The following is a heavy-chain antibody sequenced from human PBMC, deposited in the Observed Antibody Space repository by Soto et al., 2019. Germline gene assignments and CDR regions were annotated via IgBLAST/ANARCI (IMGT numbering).Heavy chain of an antibody. J-gene: IGHJ4*02. CDR1: GFTFSSYA. Sequence: EVQLLESGGGLVQPGGSLRLSCAASGFTFSSYAMSWVRQAPGKGLEWVSAISGSGGSTYYADSVKGRFTISRDNSKNTLYLQMNSLRAEDTAVYYCAKDPERTSWWELPHFDCWGQGTLVTVSS. CDR2: ISGSGGST. V-gene: IGHV3-23*01. D-gene: IGHD1-26*01. CDR3: AKDPERTSWWELPHFDC.